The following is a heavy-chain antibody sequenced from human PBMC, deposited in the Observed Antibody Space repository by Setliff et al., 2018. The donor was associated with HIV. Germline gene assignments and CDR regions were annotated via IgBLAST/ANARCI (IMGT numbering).Heavy chain of an antibody. CDR1: GGSISSGNYY. J-gene: IGHJ4*02. CDR2: IYTSGST. Sequence: SETLSLTCNVSGGSISSGNYYWSWIRLPAGKGLEWVGRIYTSGSTTYNPSLKSRVTMSLDTSKNHFSLKLSSVTAADTAVYYCAREAAPLDTTRKYYFDYWGQGTLVTVSS. CDR3: AREAAPLDTTRKYYFDY. D-gene: IGHD5-18*01. V-gene: IGHV4-61*02.